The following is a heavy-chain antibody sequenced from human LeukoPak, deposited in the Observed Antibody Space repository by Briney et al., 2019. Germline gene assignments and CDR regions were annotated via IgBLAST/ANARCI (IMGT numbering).Heavy chain of an antibody. CDR3: ARDYSDSSGYYWPFDS. D-gene: IGHD3-22*01. CDR2: IYYTGST. CDR1: GGSVSSDSFF. J-gene: IGHJ4*02. V-gene: IGHV4-61*01. Sequence: PSETLYLTCTVSGGSVSSDSFFWSWIRQPPGKGLEWIGYIYYTGSTNYNPSLKSRVTISVDTSKNQFSLKLTSVTAADTAVYYCARDYSDSSGYYWPFDSWGQGTLVTVSS.